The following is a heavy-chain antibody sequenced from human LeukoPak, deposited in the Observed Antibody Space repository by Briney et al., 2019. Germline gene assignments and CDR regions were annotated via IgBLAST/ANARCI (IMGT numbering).Heavy chain of an antibody. CDR3: AIYGSLGY. J-gene: IGHJ4*02. D-gene: IGHD1-14*01. Sequence: SETLSRTCAVYGGSFSGYYWNWIRQPPGKGLEWIGEINYSGSTNYNPSLKSRVTISVDTSKNQFSLKLSSVTAADTAVYYCAIYGSLGYWGQGTLVNVSS. CDR1: GGSFSGYY. CDR2: INYSGST. V-gene: IGHV4-34*01.